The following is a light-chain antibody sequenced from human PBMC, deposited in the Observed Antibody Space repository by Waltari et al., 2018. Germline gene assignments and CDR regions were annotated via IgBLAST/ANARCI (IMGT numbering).Light chain of an antibody. J-gene: IGKJ4*01. CDR1: QTIRTTY. CDR3: QQDDISPLT. CDR2: GTF. Sequence: EIVLTQSPGTLSLSPGEGATLSCRTSQTIRTTYLAWNQQKPGQPPTLLIYGTFTRATGIPDRFTGSGSGTHFSLTISSLEPEDFATYYCQQDDISPLTFGGGTKVEIK. V-gene: IGKV3-20*01.